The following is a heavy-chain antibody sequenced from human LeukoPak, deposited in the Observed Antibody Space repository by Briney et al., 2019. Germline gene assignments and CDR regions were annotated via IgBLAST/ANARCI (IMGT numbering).Heavy chain of an antibody. CDR2: INPSGGST. V-gene: IGHV1-46*01. CDR3: AGGDDYGNNHPNY. CDR1: GYTFISYY. J-gene: IGHJ4*02. Sequence: ASVKVSCKASGYTFISYYMHWVRQAPGQGLEWIAIINPSGGSTNYAQKFQGRVTMTRDMSTSTVYMELSSLRSEDTAIYYCAGGDDYGNNHPNYWGQGTLVTVSS. D-gene: IGHD4-17*01.